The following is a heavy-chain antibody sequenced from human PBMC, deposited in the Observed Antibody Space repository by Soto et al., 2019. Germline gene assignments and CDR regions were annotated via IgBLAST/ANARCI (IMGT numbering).Heavy chain of an antibody. CDR3: ARATMVRGVIITSYYYYGMDV. V-gene: IGHV4-30-4*01. J-gene: IGHJ6*02. Sequence: HVQLQESGPGLVKPSQTLSLTCTVSGGSISSGDYYWSWIRQPPGKGLERIGYIYYSGSTYYNPSLNGRVTISVDTSKNQFSLKLSSVSAANTGVYYFARATMVRGVIITSYYYYGMDVWGQGTTVTVSS. D-gene: IGHD3-10*01. CDR1: GGSISSGDYY. CDR2: IYYSGST.